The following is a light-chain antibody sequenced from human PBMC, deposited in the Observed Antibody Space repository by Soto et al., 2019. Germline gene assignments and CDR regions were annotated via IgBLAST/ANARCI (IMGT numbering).Light chain of an antibody. J-gene: IGKJ4*01. CDR1: QSILYSSNNKNY. CDR3: QQYYSSPLT. Sequence: DIVMTQSPDSLAVSLGETATINCKSSQSILYSSNNKNYLTWYQQKPGQPPKLLIYWASTRESGVPDRFSGSGSGTDFTLTISRLQAEDVAVYYCQQYYSSPLTLGGGTKVEIK. V-gene: IGKV4-1*01. CDR2: WAS.